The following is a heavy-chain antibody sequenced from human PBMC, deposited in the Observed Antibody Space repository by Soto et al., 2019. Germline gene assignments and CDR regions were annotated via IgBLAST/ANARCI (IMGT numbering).Heavy chain of an antibody. Sequence: QVHLVESGGGLVKPGGSLRISCAASGFNFNDYYMNWIRQTPGKGLEWISYISSSSSDTKYADSVKGRFTISRDNANTSLYLQMHSLSAEDTAVYFCARGSSTVRGVTITVTNFDYWGQGTLVTVSS. J-gene: IGHJ4*02. CDR3: ARGSSTVRGVTITVTNFDY. D-gene: IGHD3-10*01. CDR1: GFNFNDYY. V-gene: IGHV3-11*06. CDR2: ISSSSSDT.